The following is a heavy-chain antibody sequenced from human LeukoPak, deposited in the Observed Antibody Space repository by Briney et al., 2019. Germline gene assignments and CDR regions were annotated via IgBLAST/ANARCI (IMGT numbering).Heavy chain of an antibody. CDR1: GFTVSNNY. CDR3: VLESGGTLRY. D-gene: IGHD2-15*01. V-gene: IGHV3-66*01. CDR2: IYTDTST. Sequence: PGGSLRLSCTASGFTVSNNYMTWVRQAPGKGLEWVSVIYTDTSTHYADSVKGRFTISRDTPRNTLHLQMIGLRAEDAAVYYCVLESGGTLRYWGRGSLVTVSS. J-gene: IGHJ4*02.